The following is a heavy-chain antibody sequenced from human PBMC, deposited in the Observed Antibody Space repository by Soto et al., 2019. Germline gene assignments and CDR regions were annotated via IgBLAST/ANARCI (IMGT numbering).Heavy chain of an antibody. D-gene: IGHD6-13*01. CDR1: GFTFSSYA. Sequence: GGSLRLSCAASGFTFSSYAMSWVRQAPGKGLEWVSAISGSGGSTYYADSVKGRFTISRDNSKNTLYLQMNSLRAEDPAVYYCAKVMKQQLVLEYFQLWGQGTLVTVSS. V-gene: IGHV3-23*01. CDR3: AKVMKQQLVLEYFQL. CDR2: ISGSGGST. J-gene: IGHJ1*01.